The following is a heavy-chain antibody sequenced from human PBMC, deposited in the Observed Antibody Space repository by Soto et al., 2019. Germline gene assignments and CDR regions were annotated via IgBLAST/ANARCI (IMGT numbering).Heavy chain of an antibody. CDR1: GYSFTNYW. D-gene: IGHD2-15*01. J-gene: IGHJ4*01. CDR3: ARHLSCSGGSCYLIN. Sequence: GESLKISCEGSGYSFTNYWIGWVRQMPGKGLEWMGIIYPGDSDTRYSPSFQGQVTISADKSISTAYLQWSSLKASDTAMYYCARHLSCSGGSCYLINWGHGTLVTVSS. V-gene: IGHV5-51*01. CDR2: IYPGDSDT.